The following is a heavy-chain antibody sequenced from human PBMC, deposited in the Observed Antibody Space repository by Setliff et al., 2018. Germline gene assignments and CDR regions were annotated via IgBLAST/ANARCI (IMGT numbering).Heavy chain of an antibody. V-gene: IGHV3-33*06. D-gene: IGHD2-15*01. CDR1: GFTFSAYW. CDR2: IWFDGSNH. J-gene: IGHJ6*03. Sequence: GGSLRLSCTASGFTFSAYWMSWVRQAPGKGLEWVAAIWFDGSNHYYVDSVKGRFIISRDNSKNTLYLQMNSLRAEDTAVYFCAKESGAHYFYYYYMDVWGKGTTVTVSS. CDR3: AKESGAHYFYYYYMDV.